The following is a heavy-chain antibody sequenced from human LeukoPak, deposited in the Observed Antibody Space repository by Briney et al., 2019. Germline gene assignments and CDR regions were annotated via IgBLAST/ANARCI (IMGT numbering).Heavy chain of an antibody. CDR2: IYYSGTT. D-gene: IGHD6-13*01. J-gene: IGHJ5*02. V-gene: IGHV4-59*12. CDR3: ARETIAAASPGRTWFDP. Sequence: SETLSLTCTVSGGSLSSYYWSWIRQPPGKGLEWIGYIYYSGTTKYNPSLKSRVTISADTSRNQFSLKLSSVTAADTAVYYCARETIAAASPGRTWFDPWGQGTLVTASS. CDR1: GGSLSSYY.